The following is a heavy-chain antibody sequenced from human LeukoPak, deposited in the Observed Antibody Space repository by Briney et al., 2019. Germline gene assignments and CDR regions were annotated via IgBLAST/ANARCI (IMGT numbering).Heavy chain of an antibody. CDR3: ARPSSSGWSKFDY. J-gene: IGHJ4*02. Sequence: LGESLKISCRGPGYSFTSYWIGWVRQMPGKGLEWMGIIYPGDSDTRYSPSFQGQVTISADKSISTAYLQWSSLEASDTAMYYCARPSSSGWSKFDYWGQGTLVTVSS. CDR2: IYPGDSDT. V-gene: IGHV5-51*01. D-gene: IGHD6-19*01. CDR1: GYSFTSYW.